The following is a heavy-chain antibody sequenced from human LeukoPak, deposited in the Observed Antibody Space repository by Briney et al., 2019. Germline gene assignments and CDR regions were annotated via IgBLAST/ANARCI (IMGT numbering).Heavy chain of an antibody. CDR1: GFTFSSYS. V-gene: IGHV3-21*01. D-gene: IGHD6-13*01. J-gene: IGHJ4*02. Sequence: PGGSLRLSCAASGFTFSSYSMNWVRQAPGKGLEWVSSISSSSSYIHYADSVKGRFTISRDNAKNSLYLQMNSLRAEDTAVYYCARSPLGTIAAAGNQGYWGQGTLVTVSS. CDR3: ARSPLGTIAAAGNQGY. CDR2: ISSSSSYI.